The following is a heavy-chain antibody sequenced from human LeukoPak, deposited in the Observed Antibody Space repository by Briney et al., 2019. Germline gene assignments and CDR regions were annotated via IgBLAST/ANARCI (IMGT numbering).Heavy chain of an antibody. V-gene: IGHV1-18*01. Sequence: ASVKLCCNASGYSFTSHGISWVRQRPGPGLEWMVCLSAYNGDTNYAQKLQGRVTMTTDSSTSTAYMELRSLRSDDTAVYYCARDPSNTSGWTTWFDPWGQGTLVTVSS. J-gene: IGHJ5*02. D-gene: IGHD6-19*01. CDR2: LSAYNGDT. CDR3: ARDPSNTSGWTTWFDP. CDR1: GYSFTSHG.